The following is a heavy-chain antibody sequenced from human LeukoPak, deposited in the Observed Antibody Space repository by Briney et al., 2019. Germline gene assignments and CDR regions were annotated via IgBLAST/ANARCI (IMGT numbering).Heavy chain of an antibody. CDR2: IKQDGSEK. V-gene: IGHV3-7*03. CDR1: GFTFSSYW. Sequence: GGSLRLSCAASGFTFSSYWMTWVRQAPGKGLEWVANIKQDGSEKYYVDSVKGRFTISRDNAKNSLYLQVNSLRAEDTAVYYCARENDSGWSGPFDYWGQGTLVTVSS. D-gene: IGHD6-19*01. CDR3: ARENDSGWSGPFDY. J-gene: IGHJ4*02.